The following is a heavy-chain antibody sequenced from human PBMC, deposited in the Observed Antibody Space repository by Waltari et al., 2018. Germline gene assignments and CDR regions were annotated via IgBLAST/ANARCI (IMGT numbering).Heavy chain of an antibody. CDR1: GFTFSSSW. D-gene: IGHD3-9*01. Sequence: EVQLEESGGGLVQPGGSLDLSCAASGFTFSSSWMPWVRQAPGKGLVWVSRINSDGSTISYADSVKGRFTISRDNAKNTLYLQMNSLSAEDTAVYYCASAYYDILDWGQGTLVTVSS. CDR2: INSDGSTI. J-gene: IGHJ4*02. V-gene: IGHV3-74*01. CDR3: ASAYYDILD.